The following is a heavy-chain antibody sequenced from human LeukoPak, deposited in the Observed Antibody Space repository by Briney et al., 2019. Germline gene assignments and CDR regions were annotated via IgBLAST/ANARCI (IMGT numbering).Heavy chain of an antibody. J-gene: IGHJ4*02. CDR2: IIPIFGTA. CDR3: GRKAGDCGGGSCYSIDY. D-gene: IGHD2-15*01. V-gene: IGHV1-69*05. Sequence: GASVKVSCKASGYTFTSYDISWVRQAPGQGLEWMGGIIPIFGTANYAQKFQGRVTITTDESTSTAYMEVSSLRSEDTAVYYCGRKAGDCGGGSCYSIDYWGQGTLVTVSS. CDR1: GYTFTSYD.